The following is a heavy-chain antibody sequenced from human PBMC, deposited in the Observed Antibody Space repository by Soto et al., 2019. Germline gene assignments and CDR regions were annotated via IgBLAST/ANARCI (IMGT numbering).Heavy chain of an antibody. V-gene: IGHV1-69*13. J-gene: IGHJ6*02. CDR2: IIPIFGTA. CDR1: GGTFSSYA. CDR3: ASGLRYDFWSGYYPPYYYYGMDV. Sequence: ASVKVSCKASGGTFSSYAISWVRQAPGQGLEWMGGIIPIFGTANYAQKFQGRVTITADESTSTAYMELSSLRSEDTAVYYCASGLRYDFWSGYYPPYYYYGMDVWGQGTTVTVSS. D-gene: IGHD3-3*01.